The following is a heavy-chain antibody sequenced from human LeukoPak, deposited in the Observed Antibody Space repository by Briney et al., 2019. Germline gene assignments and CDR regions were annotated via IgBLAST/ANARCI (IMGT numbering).Heavy chain of an antibody. J-gene: IGHJ4*01. CDR1: GGSITSYY. D-gene: IGHD1-26*01. Sequence: SETLSLTCTVSGGSITSYYYTWIRQPPGKGLEWIGYVYYSGNTNYNPSLKSRVTMSLDMSKNQFSLRLTSVTAADTAVYYCAREDSGTSIDYWGQGTLVTVSS. CDR2: VYYSGNT. CDR3: AREDSGTSIDY. V-gene: IGHV4-59*01.